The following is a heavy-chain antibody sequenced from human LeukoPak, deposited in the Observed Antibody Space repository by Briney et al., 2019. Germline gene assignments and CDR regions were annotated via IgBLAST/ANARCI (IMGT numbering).Heavy chain of an antibody. CDR3: SAIVVGVAAAGTSDY. D-gene: IGHD6-13*01. CDR2: MNPNSGNT. J-gene: IGHJ4*02. CDR1: GYTFTSYD. V-gene: IGHV1-8*03. Sequence: ASVKVSCKASGYTFTSYDINWVRQATGQGLEWMGWMNPNSGNTGYAQKFQGRVTITRNTSISTAYMELGSLRSEDTAVYYCSAIVVGVAAAGTSDYWGQGTLVTVSS.